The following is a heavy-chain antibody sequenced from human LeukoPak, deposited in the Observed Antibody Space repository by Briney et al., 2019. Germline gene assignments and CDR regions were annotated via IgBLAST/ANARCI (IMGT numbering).Heavy chain of an antibody. CDR3: STTYYYDSSEGY. CDR2: IKSKTDGGTT. Sequence: GGSLRLSCAASGFTFSDAWMNWVRQAPGKGLEWVGRIKSKTDGGTTDYAAPVKGRFTISRDDSKNTLYLQMNSLKTEDTAVYYCSTTYYYDSSEGYWGQGTLVTVSS. V-gene: IGHV3-15*07. D-gene: IGHD3-22*01. CDR1: GFTFSDAW. J-gene: IGHJ4*02.